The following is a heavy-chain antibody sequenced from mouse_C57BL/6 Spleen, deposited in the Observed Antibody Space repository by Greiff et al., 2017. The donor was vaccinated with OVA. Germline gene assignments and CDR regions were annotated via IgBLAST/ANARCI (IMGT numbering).Heavy chain of an antibody. CDR2: INYDGSST. V-gene: IGHV5-16*01. Sequence: EVHLVESEGGLVQPGSSMKLSCTASGFTFSDYYMAWVRQVPEKGLEWVANINYDGSSTYYLDSLKSRFIISRDNAKNILYLQMSSLKSEDTATYYCARGTEDYDYWYFDVWGTGTTVTVSS. CDR3: ARGTEDYDYWYFDV. D-gene: IGHD2-4*01. CDR1: GFTFSDYY. J-gene: IGHJ1*03.